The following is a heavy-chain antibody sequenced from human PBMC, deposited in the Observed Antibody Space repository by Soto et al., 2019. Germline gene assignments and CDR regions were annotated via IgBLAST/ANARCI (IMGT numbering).Heavy chain of an antibody. CDR2: IYYSGST. Sequence: QLQLQESGPGLVKPSETLSLTCTVSGGSISSSSYYWGWIRQPPGKGLEWIGSIYYSGSTYYNPSLKSRVTISVDTSKNQFSLKLSSVTAADTAVYYCARHPGGYSYALCDYWGQGTLVTVSS. V-gene: IGHV4-39*01. D-gene: IGHD5-18*01. J-gene: IGHJ4*02. CDR1: GGSISSSSYY. CDR3: ARHPGGYSYALCDY.